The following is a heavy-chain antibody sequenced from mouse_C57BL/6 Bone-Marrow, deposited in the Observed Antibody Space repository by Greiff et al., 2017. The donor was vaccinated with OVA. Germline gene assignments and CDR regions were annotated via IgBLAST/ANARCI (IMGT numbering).Heavy chain of an antibody. Sequence: VHLVESGPGLVAPSQSLSITCTVSGFSLTSYAISWVRQPPGKGLEWLGVIWTGGGTNYTSALKSKLRMSKDTSKSQLLLKRTRLQTDDTARYCCASNGGSSFYWYFDVWGTGTTVTVSS. J-gene: IGHJ1*03. CDR3: ASNGGSSFYWYFDV. V-gene: IGHV2-9-1*01. D-gene: IGHD1-1*01. CDR2: IWTGGGT. CDR1: GFSLTSYA.